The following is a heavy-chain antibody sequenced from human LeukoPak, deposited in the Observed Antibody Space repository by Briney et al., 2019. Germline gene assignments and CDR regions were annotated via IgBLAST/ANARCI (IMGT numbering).Heavy chain of an antibody. CDR3: ARNYYDSSGYSDAFDI. J-gene: IGHJ3*02. CDR2: IYYSGST. V-gene: IGHV4-59*01. CDR1: GGSISSYH. D-gene: IGHD3-22*01. Sequence: SETLSLTCTVSGGSISSYHWSWIRQPPGKGLEWIGYIYYSGSTNDNPSLKSRVTISVDTSKNEFSLKLSSVTAADTAVYYCARNYYDSSGYSDAFDIWGQGTMVTVSS.